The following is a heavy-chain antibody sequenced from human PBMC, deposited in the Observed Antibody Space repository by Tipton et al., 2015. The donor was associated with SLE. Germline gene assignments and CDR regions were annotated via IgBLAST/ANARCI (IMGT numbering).Heavy chain of an antibody. CDR1: GGSFSGYY. CDR3: ARQPRIVVVVAATPGYFDY. D-gene: IGHD2-15*01. J-gene: IGHJ4*02. CDR2: IYYSGST. Sequence: TLSLTRAVYGGSFSGYYWGWIRQPPGKGLEWIGSIYYSGSTYYNPSLKSRVTISVDTSKNQFSLKLSSVTAADTAVYYCARQPRIVVVVAATPGYFDYWGQGTLVTVSS. V-gene: IGHV4-39*01.